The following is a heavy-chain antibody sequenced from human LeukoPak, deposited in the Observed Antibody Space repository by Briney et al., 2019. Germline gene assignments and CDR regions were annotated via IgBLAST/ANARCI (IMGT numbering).Heavy chain of an antibody. J-gene: IGHJ4*02. V-gene: IGHV3-23*01. CDR1: GFTFSTFA. Sequence: GGSLRLSCAASGFTFSTFAMIWVRQPPGKGLEWVSSIFPSGGEIHYADSVRGRFTISRDNAKNTLYLQMNSLRAEDTAVYYCARSGKIYFDWLLDYWGQGTLVTVSS. D-gene: IGHD3-9*01. CDR2: IFPSGGEI. CDR3: ARSGKIYFDWLLDY.